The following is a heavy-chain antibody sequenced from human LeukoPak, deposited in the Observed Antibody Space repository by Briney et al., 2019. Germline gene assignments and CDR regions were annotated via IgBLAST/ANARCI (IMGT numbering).Heavy chain of an antibody. CDR3: ARGRGVYHYDSSGYYYYMDV. J-gene: IGHJ6*03. D-gene: IGHD3-22*01. CDR1: GGSISSYY. Sequence: SETLSLTCTVSGGSISSYYWSWIRQPPGKGLEWIGYIYYSGSTNYNPSLKSRVTISVDTSKNQFSLKLSSVTAADTAAYYCARGRGVYHYDSSGYYYYMDVWGKGTTVTVSS. V-gene: IGHV4-59*01. CDR2: IYYSGST.